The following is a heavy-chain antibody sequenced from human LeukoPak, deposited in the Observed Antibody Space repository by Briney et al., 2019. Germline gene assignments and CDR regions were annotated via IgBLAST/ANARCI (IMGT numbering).Heavy chain of an antibody. D-gene: IGHD3-10*01. CDR1: GGSISRSSYY. CDR3: ARYYYGSGRRPYYYYYMDV. CDR2: MYYSGST. Sequence: SETLSLTCTVSGGSISRSSYYWGWIRQPPGKGLEWIGTMYYSGSTYYNPSLKSRVTISADTSKNRFSLKLSSVTAADTAVYYCARYYYGSGRRPYYYYYMDVWGKGTTVTVSS. J-gene: IGHJ6*03. V-gene: IGHV4-39*01.